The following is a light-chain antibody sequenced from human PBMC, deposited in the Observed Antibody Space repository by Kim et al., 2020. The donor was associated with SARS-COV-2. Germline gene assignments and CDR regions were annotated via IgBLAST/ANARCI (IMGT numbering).Light chain of an antibody. CDR3: MQSLQTPWT. J-gene: IGKJ1*01. Sequence: EIVMTQSPLSLPVTPGEPASISCSSSQSLLHSNGYSSLDWYLQKPGQSPQLLIYLGSNRASGVPDRFSGSGSGTDFTLKISRVEAGDVGVYYCMQSLQTPWTFGQGTKVDIK. CDR1: QSLLHSNGYSS. V-gene: IGKV2-28*01. CDR2: LGS.